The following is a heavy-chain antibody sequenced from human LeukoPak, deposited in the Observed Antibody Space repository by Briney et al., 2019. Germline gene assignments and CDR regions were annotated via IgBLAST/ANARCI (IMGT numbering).Heavy chain of an antibody. CDR2: ISGSGGST. V-gene: IGHV3-23*01. CDR3: AKGRPTYDYYDSSGVFDY. D-gene: IGHD3-22*01. Sequence: GGSLRLSCAASGFTFSSYAMSWARQAAGKGLEWVSAISGSGGSTYYADSVKGRFTISRDNSKNTLYLQMNSLRAEDTAVYYCAKGRPTYDYYDSSGVFDYWGQGTPVTVSS. CDR1: GFTFSSYA. J-gene: IGHJ4*02.